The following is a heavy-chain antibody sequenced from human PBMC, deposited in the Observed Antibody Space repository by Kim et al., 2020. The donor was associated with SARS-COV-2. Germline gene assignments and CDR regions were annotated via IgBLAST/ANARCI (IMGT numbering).Heavy chain of an antibody. CDR1: GFTFSSYA. CDR3: ARDSGDQYYYGSGSYFI. V-gene: IGHV3-30-3*01. CDR2: ISYDGSNK. J-gene: IGHJ4*02. D-gene: IGHD3-10*01. Sequence: GGSLRLSCAASGFTFSSYAMHWVRQAPGKGLELVAVISYDGSNKYYADSVKGRFTISRDNSKNTLYLQMNSLRAEDTAVYYCARDSGDQYYYGSGSYFIWGQGTLVTVSS.